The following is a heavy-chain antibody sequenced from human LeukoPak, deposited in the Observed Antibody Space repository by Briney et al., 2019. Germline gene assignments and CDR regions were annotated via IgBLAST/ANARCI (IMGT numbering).Heavy chain of an antibody. V-gene: IGHV3-74*01. D-gene: IGHD1/OR15-1a*01. CDR1: GFTLSGYW. Sequence: GGSLRLSCAASGFTLSGYWIHWVRQAPGKGLVWVARINPDGSITNYAESVKGRFTISRDNAKDTLFLQMNSLRAEDTAIYYCAKNPDWNIYDCYFDYCGQGTLLTVSS. J-gene: IGHJ4*02. CDR3: AKNPDWNIYDCYFDY. CDR2: INPDGSIT.